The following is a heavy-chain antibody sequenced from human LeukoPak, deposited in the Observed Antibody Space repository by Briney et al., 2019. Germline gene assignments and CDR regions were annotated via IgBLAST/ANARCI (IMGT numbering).Heavy chain of an antibody. CDR2: ISSSGSRI. V-gene: IGHV3-48*03. CDR1: GFTFGDYA. CDR3: ARHDYHSNSDAFDV. J-gene: IGHJ3*01. Sequence: SGRSLRLSCTASGFTFGDYAMSWVRQAPAQVLEWVSYISSSGSRIYYADSVKGRFTISRDSAKNSLYLQMNSLRAEDTAVYYCARHDYHSNSDAFDVWGQGTMGTVSS. D-gene: IGHD4-23*01.